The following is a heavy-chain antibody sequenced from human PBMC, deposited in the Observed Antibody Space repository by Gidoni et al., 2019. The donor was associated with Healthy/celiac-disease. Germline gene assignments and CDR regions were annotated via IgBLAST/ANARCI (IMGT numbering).Heavy chain of an antibody. CDR1: GFTVSSNY. J-gene: IGHJ4*02. Sequence: EVQLVESGGGLVQPGGSLRLSCAASGFTVSSNYMSWVRQAPGKGLEWVSVIYSGGSTYYADSVKGRFTISRHNSKNTLYLQMNSLRAEDTAVYYCAISRITIFGVAEYWGQGTLVTVSS. CDR3: AISRITIFGVAEY. V-gene: IGHV3-53*04. CDR2: IYSGGST. D-gene: IGHD3-3*01.